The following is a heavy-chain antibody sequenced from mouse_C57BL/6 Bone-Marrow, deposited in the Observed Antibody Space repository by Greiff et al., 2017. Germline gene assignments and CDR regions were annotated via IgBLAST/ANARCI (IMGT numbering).Heavy chain of an antibody. V-gene: IGHV1-64*01. CDR1: GYTFTSYW. J-gene: IGHJ3*01. CDR2: IHPNSGST. Sequence: QVQLQQPGAELVKPGASVKLSCKASGYTFTSYWMHWVKQRPGQGLEWIGMIHPNSGSTNYNEKFKSKATLTVDKSSSTAYMQLSSLTSEDSAVYYCARGAYSSSSFAYWGQGTLVTVSA. D-gene: IGHD1-1*01. CDR3: ARGAYSSSSFAY.